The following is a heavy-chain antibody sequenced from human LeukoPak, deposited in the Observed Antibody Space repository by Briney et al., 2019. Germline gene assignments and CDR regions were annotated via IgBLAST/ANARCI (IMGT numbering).Heavy chain of an antibody. Sequence: PGGSLRFSCAVSGINFRGYWMAWVRQAPGKGLEWVANMKQDGSEKYYVDSVKGRFTISRDNAKNSLYLEMNSLRVEDTAVYYCARDLGHTGYDLYDYWGQGTLVTVSS. D-gene: IGHD5-12*01. V-gene: IGHV3-7*01. CDR3: ARDLGHTGYDLYDY. J-gene: IGHJ4*02. CDR1: GINFRGYW. CDR2: MKQDGSEK.